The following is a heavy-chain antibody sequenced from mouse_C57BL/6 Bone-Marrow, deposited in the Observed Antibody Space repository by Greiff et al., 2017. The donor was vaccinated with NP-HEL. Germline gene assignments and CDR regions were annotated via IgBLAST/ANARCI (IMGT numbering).Heavy chain of an antibody. CDR2: ISSGGSYT. CDR1: GFTFSSYG. CDR3: ASHYYGRADYAMDY. J-gene: IGHJ4*01. Sequence: EVQRVESGGDLVKPGGSLKLSCAASGFTFSSYGMSWVRQTPDKRLEWVATISSGGSYTYYPDSVKGRFTISRDNAKNTLYLQMSSLKSEDTAMYYCASHYYGRADYAMDYWGQGTSVTVSS. D-gene: IGHD1-1*01. V-gene: IGHV5-6*01.